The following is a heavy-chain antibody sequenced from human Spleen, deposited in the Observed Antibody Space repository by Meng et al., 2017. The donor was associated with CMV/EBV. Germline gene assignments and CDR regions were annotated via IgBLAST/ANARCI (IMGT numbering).Heavy chain of an antibody. D-gene: IGHD2-2*01. CDR3: TTDEIGKVVPAATNWFDP. Sequence: GESLKISCAASGFTFSNAWMSWVRQAPGKGLEWVGRIKSKTDGGTTDYAAPVKGRFTISRDDSKNTLYLQMNSLKTEDTAVYYCTTDEIGKVVPAATNWFDPWGQGTLVTVSS. CDR1: GFTFSNAW. J-gene: IGHJ5*02. CDR2: IKSKTDGGTT. V-gene: IGHV3-15*01.